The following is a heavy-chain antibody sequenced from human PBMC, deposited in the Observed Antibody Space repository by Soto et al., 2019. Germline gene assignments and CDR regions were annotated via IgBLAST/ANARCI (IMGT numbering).Heavy chain of an antibody. J-gene: IGHJ3*02. CDR1: GYTFTSYG. V-gene: IGHV1-18*01. CDR3: ARDEKYKVVVAANDAFDI. D-gene: IGHD2-15*01. Sequence: ASVKVSCKASGYTFTSYGISWVRQAPGQGLEWMGWISAYNGNTNYAQKLQGRVTRTTATSTSTAYMELRSLRSDDTAVYYCARDEKYKVVVAANDAFDIWGQGTMVTVSS. CDR2: ISAYNGNT.